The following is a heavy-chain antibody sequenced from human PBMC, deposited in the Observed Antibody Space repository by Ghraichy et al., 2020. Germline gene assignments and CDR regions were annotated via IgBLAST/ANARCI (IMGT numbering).Heavy chain of an antibody. CDR1: GYSISSGYY. J-gene: IGHJ5*02. D-gene: IGHD6-6*01. CDR2: IYHSGST. Sequence: SQTLSLTCAVSGYSISSGYYWGWIRQPPGKGLEWIGSIYHSGSTYYNPSLKSRVTISVDTSKNQFSLKLSSVTAADTAVSYCARDRPRSQVIAARPCGWFDPWGQGTLVTVSS. V-gene: IGHV4-38-2*02. CDR3: ARDRPRSQVIAARPCGWFDP.